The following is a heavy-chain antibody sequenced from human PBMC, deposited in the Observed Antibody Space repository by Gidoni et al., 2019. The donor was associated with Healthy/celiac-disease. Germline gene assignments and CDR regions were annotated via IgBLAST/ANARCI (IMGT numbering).Heavy chain of an antibody. CDR1: GGSISSDGYY. CDR3: AREVGTPTGDAFDI. Sequence: QVQLQASGPGLVKPSQTLSLTCTVSGGSISSDGYYWSWIRQHPGKGLEWIGYIYYSGSTYYNPSLKSRVTISVDTSKNQFSLKLSSVTAADTAVYYCAREVGTPTGDAFDIWGQGTMVTVSS. V-gene: IGHV4-31*03. D-gene: IGHD1-1*01. CDR2: IYYSGST. J-gene: IGHJ3*02.